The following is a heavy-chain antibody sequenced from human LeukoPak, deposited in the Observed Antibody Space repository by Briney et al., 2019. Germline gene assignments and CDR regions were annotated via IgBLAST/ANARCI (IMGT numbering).Heavy chain of an antibody. CDR2: IRYDGNNK. CDR3: AKDPDDYDSSGYSDY. CDR1: GFTFSSYG. Sequence: PGGSLRLSCAASGFTFSSYGIHWVRQAPGKGLEWVAFIRYDGNNKYYEDSVKGRFTISRDNSKNTLYLQMNSLRAEDTAVYYCAKDPDDYDSSGYSDYWGQGTLVTVSS. D-gene: IGHD3-22*01. V-gene: IGHV3-30*02. J-gene: IGHJ4*02.